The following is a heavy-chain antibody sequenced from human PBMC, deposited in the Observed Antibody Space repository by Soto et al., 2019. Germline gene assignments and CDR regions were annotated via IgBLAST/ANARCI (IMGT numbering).Heavy chain of an antibody. Sequence: GGSLRLSCAASGFTFSNYAMIWFRQAPGRGLEWVSSVNPSGTSTDYADSVKGRFTISRDKSKNTLYLQMNSLRAEDTAVYYCANYPTTVTSDYWGQGALVTVSS. CDR1: GFTFSNYA. CDR3: ANYPTTVTSDY. J-gene: IGHJ4*02. V-gene: IGHV3-23*01. D-gene: IGHD4-17*01. CDR2: VNPSGTST.